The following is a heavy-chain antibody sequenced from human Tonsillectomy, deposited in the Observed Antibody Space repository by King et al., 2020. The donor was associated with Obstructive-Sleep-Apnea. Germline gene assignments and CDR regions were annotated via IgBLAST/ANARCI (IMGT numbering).Heavy chain of an antibody. Sequence: VQLVESGGGLVQPGGSLKLSCAASGFTFGTYVMTWIRQAPGKGLEWVSTISSSSGTTYYGKSVKGRFTISRDDSKKILFLQMNNLRAEDSARYYCTKAATPTGWPRTVLGGSWGQGTLVTVSS. D-gene: IGHD6-19*01. CDR2: ISSSSGTT. CDR1: GFTFGTYV. V-gene: IGHV3-23*04. CDR3: TKAATPTGWPRTVLGGS. J-gene: IGHJ5*02.